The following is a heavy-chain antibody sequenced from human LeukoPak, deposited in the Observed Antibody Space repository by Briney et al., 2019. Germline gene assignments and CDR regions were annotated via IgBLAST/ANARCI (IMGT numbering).Heavy chain of an antibody. D-gene: IGHD3-10*01. J-gene: IGHJ4*02. CDR1: NDSIRNYY. Sequence: SETLSLTCSVSNDSIRNYYWSWIRQPPGKALEWIGYIYHTGNTNYNPSLKSRLTMSIDTSKNQFSLNLNSVTAADTAVYYCARGNYGSGSYYVVDFDYWGQGTLVTVSS. V-gene: IGHV4-59*01. CDR3: ARGNYGSGSYYVVDFDY. CDR2: IYHTGNT.